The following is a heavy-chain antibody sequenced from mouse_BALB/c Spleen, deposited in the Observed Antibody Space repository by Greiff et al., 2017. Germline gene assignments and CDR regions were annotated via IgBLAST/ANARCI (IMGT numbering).Heavy chain of an antibody. CDR2: IRLKSDNYAT. Sequence: EVKVEESGGGLVQPGGSMKLSCVASGFTFSSYWMSWVRQSPEKGLEWVAEIRLKSDNYATHYAESVKGKFTISRDDSKSRLYLQMNSLRAEDTGIYYCTGGQYAMDYWGQGTSVTVSS. CDR3: TGGQYAMDY. J-gene: IGHJ4*01. CDR1: GFTFSSYW. V-gene: IGHV6-3*03.